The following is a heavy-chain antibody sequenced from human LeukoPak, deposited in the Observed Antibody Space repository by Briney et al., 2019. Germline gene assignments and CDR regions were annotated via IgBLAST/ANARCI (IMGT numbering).Heavy chain of an antibody. CDR1: GGSISSSSYY. CDR3: ARDLRYDILTGYYPLFDY. CDR2: IYYSGST. J-gene: IGHJ4*02. D-gene: IGHD3-9*01. V-gene: IGHV4-39*07. Sequence: SETLSLTCTVSGGSISSSSYYWGWIRQPPGKGLEWIGNIYYSGSTYCNPSLKSRVTISVDTSKNQFSLKLSSVTAADTAVHYCARDLRYDILTGYYPLFDYWGQGTLVTVSS.